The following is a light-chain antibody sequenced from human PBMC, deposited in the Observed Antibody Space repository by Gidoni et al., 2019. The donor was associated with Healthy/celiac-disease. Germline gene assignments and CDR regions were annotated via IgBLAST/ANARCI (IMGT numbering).Light chain of an antibody. CDR3: QQRSNWPYT. J-gene: IGKJ2*01. CDR1: QSVSSY. CDR2: DAS. V-gene: IGKV3-11*01. Sequence: EIVLTPSPATLSLSPGERATLSCRASQSVSSYLAWYQQKPVQAPRLLIYDASNRATGIPARFSGSGSGTDFTLTISSLEPEDFAVYYCQQRSNWPYTFGQGTKLEIK.